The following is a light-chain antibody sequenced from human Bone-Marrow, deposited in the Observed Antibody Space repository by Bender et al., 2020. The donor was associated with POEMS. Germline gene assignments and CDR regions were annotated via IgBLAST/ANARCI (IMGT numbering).Light chain of an antibody. CDR1: GSDICGYNY. V-gene: IGLV2-14*01. Sequence: QSALTQPASVSGSRGQSLTISCAGSGSDICGYNYVSWYQQYPGKVPRLLIYEVTNRPSGVSDRFSGSKSGNAASLTISGLQAEDEAHYYCASYTSGNIVKFGGGTKVTVL. CDR2: EVT. CDR3: ASYTSGNIVK. J-gene: IGLJ3*02.